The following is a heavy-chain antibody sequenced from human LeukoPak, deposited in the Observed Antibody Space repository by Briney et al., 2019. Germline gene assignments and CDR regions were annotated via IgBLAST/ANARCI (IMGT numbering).Heavy chain of an antibody. Sequence: PGGSLRLSCAASGLTVSSTYMSWVRQTPGKGLEWVSVIYSGGSTCYADSVKGRFTISRDNSKNTLYLQMNSLRAEDTAVYYCARDLLEWYFDYWGQGTLVTVSS. D-gene: IGHD3-3*01. CDR1: GLTVSSTY. V-gene: IGHV3-66*01. CDR2: IYSGGST. J-gene: IGHJ4*02. CDR3: ARDLLEWYFDY.